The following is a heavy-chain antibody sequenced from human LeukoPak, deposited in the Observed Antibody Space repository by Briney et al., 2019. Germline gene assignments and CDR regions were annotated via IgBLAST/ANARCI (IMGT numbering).Heavy chain of an antibody. V-gene: IGHV3-23*01. D-gene: IGHD5-18*01. CDR1: GFTFSSYA. CDR2: ITGSGGST. CDR3: VKGVGYTYGSFDH. J-gene: IGHJ4*02. Sequence: GGSLRLSCAASGFTFSSYAMSWVRQPPGKGLEWVSTITGSGGSTYYADSVQGRLTISRDYSKNTLYLQMSSLRAEDTAVYYCVKGVGYTYGSFDHWGQGTLVTVSS.